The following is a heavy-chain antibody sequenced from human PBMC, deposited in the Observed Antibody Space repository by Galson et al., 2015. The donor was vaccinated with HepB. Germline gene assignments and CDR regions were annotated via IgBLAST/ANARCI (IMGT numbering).Heavy chain of an antibody. Sequence: SLRLSCAASGFSFTSYWMHWVRQAPGKGLVWVSLINSDGSSTSYADSVKGRFTISRDNAKNTLYLQMNSLRAEDTAVYYCAKVYYYDSSGSLAIFDYWGQGSLVTVSS. CDR2: INSDGSST. D-gene: IGHD3-22*01. CDR1: GFSFTSYW. V-gene: IGHV3-74*01. CDR3: AKVYYYDSSGSLAIFDY. J-gene: IGHJ4*02.